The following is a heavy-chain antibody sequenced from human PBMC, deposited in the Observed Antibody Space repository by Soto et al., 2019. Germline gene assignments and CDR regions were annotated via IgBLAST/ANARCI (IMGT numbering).Heavy chain of an antibody. CDR2: ISASGGST. D-gene: IGHD1-26*01. J-gene: IGHJ4*02. Sequence: EVQLLDSGGGLVQPGGSLRLSCVASGFTSSSCAMRWVRQAPGKGLEWVSGISASGGSTYYADSVKGRFTISRDNSKNTLYLQMNSLRAEDTAVYYCATSGPATGRYIFHDWGQGTLVTVSS. CDR3: ATSGPATGRYIFHD. CDR1: GFTSSSCA. V-gene: IGHV3-23*01.